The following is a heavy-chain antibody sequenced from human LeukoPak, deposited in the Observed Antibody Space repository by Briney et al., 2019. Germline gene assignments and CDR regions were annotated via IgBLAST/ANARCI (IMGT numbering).Heavy chain of an antibody. Sequence: GRSLRLSCKGSGVMLNDYAIHWVRQAPGKGLEWVANIKQDGSEKYYVDSVKGRFTISRDNAKNSLYLQMNSLRAEDTAVYYCARERYYYDSSTTSFDPWGQGTLVTVSS. CDR1: GVMLNDYA. CDR2: IKQDGSEK. CDR3: ARERYYYDSSTTSFDP. J-gene: IGHJ5*02. D-gene: IGHD3-22*01. V-gene: IGHV3-7*01.